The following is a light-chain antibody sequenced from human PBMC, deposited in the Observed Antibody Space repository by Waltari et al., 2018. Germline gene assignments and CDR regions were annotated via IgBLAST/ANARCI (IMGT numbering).Light chain of an antibody. CDR1: QDITTC. J-gene: IGKJ4*01. V-gene: IGKV1-39*01. Sequence: DVQMTQSPSSLFVSVGDRVTISCRASQDITTCLTWYHQTPAPPPRLLISSTSKLRSGVPSRFSGSGSGTEFTLTISNLQPEDVGTYYCQQTTTNPLTFGRGTTV. CDR3: QQTTTNPLT. CDR2: STS.